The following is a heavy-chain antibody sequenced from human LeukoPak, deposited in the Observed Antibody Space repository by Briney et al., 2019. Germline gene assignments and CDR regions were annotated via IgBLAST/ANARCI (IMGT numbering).Heavy chain of an antibody. CDR3: AADTPVPLAQIDY. CDR1: GFTFTNAW. D-gene: IGHD2/OR15-2a*01. CDR2: VRAKTDGGTT. V-gene: IGHV3-15*01. Sequence: GGSLRLSCAVSGFTFTNAWMNWVRQAPGKGLEWVGRVRAKTDGGTTEYAAPVKGRFSISRDDSTNTVYLQMNSLITEDTAIYYCAADTPVPLAQIDYWGQGALATVSS. J-gene: IGHJ4*02.